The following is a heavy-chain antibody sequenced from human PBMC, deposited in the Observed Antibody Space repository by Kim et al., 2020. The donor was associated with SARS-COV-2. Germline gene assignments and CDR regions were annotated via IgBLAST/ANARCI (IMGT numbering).Heavy chain of an antibody. CDR1: GFTFSSYA. V-gene: IGHV3-23*01. CDR3: AKDLQGSGSLTAFDF. D-gene: IGHD3-10*01. Sequence: GGSLRLSCAASGFTFSSYAMHWVRQAPGKGLEWVSSFSISDGSTNYADSVKGRFTIFRDNSKRTLYLQMNSLRAEDTAVYYCAKDLQGSGSLTAFDFWGQGTTVTVSS. J-gene: IGHJ3*01. CDR2: FSISDGST.